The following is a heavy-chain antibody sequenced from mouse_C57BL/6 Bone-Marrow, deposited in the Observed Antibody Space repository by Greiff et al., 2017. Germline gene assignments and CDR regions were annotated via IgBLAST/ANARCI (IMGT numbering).Heavy chain of an antibody. CDR2: IYPSDSET. V-gene: IGHV1-61*01. J-gene: IGHJ3*01. CDR3: ARSYDYDGGTWFAY. CDR1: GYTFTSYW. Sequence: QVQLQQPGAELVRPGSSVKLSCKASGYTFTSYWMDWVKQRPGQGLEWIGNIYPSDSETHYNQKFKDKATLTVDKSSSTAYMQLSSLTSEDSAVYDCARSYDYDGGTWFAYWGQGTLVTVSA. D-gene: IGHD2-4*01.